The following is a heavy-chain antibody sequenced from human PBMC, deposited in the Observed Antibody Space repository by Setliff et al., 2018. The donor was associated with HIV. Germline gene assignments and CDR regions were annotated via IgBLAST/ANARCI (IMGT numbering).Heavy chain of an antibody. CDR1: GGSISSSTYY. CDR2: IYYSGNT. Sequence: SETLSLTCNVSGGSISSSTYYWGWIRQPPGKGLEWIGSIYYSGNTYYSPSLKSRPTMSVDTSKNKFSLKLYSMTAADTAVYFCARESTSSAFDIWGQGTMVTVSS. J-gene: IGHJ3*02. CDR3: ARESTSSAFDI. D-gene: IGHD2-2*01. V-gene: IGHV4-39*07.